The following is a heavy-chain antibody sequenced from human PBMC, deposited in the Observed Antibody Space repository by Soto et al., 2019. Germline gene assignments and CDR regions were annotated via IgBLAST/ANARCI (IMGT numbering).Heavy chain of an antibody. CDR1: GFTFSSYS. CDR3: ARDGGDGYYYYGMDV. CDR2: ISSSSSYI. V-gene: IGHV3-21*01. D-gene: IGHD3-16*01. Sequence: EVQLVESGGGLVKPGGSLRLSCAASGFTFSSYSMNWVRQAPGMGLEWVSSISSSSSYIYYADSVKGRFTISRDNAKNSLYLQMNSLRAEDTAVYYCARDGGDGYYYYGMDVWGQWTAVTVSS. J-gene: IGHJ6*02.